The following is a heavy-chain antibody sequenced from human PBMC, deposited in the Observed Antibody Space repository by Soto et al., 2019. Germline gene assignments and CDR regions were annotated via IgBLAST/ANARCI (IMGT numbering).Heavy chain of an antibody. D-gene: IGHD2-2*01. V-gene: IGHV1-69*01. CDR1: GGTFSSYA. CDR2: IIPISGTA. CDR3: ARSQGSSTSLEIYYYYYYGMDV. J-gene: IGHJ6*02. Sequence: QVQLVQSGAEVKKPGSSVKVSCKASGGTFSSYAISWVRQAPGQGLEWMGGIIPISGTANYAQKFQGRVTITADESTSTAYMELSSLRSEDTAVYSCARSQGSSTSLEIYYYYYYGMDVWGQGTKVTVSS.